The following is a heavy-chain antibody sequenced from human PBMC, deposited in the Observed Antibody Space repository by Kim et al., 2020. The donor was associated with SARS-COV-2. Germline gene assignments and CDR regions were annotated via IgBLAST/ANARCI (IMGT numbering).Heavy chain of an antibody. CDR3: ARGRARVVPSPKLGFGPHYDYFVMVV. CDR1: GGSFSGNS. D-gene: IGHD3-10*01. V-gene: IGHV4-34*01. CDR2: INHSGSI. J-gene: IGHJ6*02. Sequence: SETLSLTCTVYGGSFSGNSWSWIRQPPGKGMEWIGEINHSGSINYNPSLKSRGTISTDTSTNQFSLKLTSVTAADTGFYFCARGRARVVPSPKLGFGPHYDYFVMVVGRHGTAVTVS.